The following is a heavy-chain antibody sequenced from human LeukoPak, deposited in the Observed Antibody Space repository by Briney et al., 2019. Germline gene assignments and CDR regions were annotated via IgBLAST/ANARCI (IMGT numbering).Heavy chain of an antibody. CDR1: GGSISSGGYH. CDR2: IYYSGST. CDR3: ARKAYGDYDNWFDP. J-gene: IGHJ5*02. V-gene: IGHV4-31*03. D-gene: IGHD4-17*01. Sequence: TSETLSLTCTVSGGSISSGGYHWSWIRQHPGKGLEWIGHIYYSGSTYYSPSLKSRIIISVATAKNQFSLKLSSVTAADTAVYYCARKAYGDYDNWFDPWGQGTLVTVSS.